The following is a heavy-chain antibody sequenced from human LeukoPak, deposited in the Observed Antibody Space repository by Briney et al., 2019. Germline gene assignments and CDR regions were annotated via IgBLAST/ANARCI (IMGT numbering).Heavy chain of an antibody. V-gene: IGHV4-59*01. D-gene: IGHD6-13*01. CDR2: IYYSGST. J-gene: IGHJ4*02. CDR3: ARVDIAAAGAFDY. Sequence: SETLSLTCTVSGGSISSYYWSWIRQPPGKGLEWIGYIYYSGSTNYNPSLKSRVTISVDTSKNQFSLKLSSVTAADTAVYYCARVDIAAAGAFDYWGQGTLVTVSS. CDR1: GGSISSYY.